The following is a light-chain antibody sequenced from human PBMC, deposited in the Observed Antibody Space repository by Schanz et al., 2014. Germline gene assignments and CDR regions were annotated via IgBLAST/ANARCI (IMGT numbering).Light chain of an antibody. CDR1: SSDVGGYNC. CDR3: NSYAGSNNWAV. Sequence: QSALTQPRSVSGSPGQSVTISCTGTSSDVGGYNCVSWYQQHPGKAPKLMIYEGSKRPSGVPDRFSGSKSGNTASLTVSGLQAEDEADYYCNSYAGSNNWAVFGGGTKLTVL. CDR2: EGS. V-gene: IGLV2-8*01. J-gene: IGLJ2*01.